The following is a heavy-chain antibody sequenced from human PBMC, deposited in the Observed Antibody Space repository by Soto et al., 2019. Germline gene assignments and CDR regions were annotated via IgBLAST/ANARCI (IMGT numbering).Heavy chain of an antibody. CDR3: ARREVATFRPYYFGMDV. Sequence: GESLKISCQASGYSFTSYWVAWVRQMPGKGLEWLGIIHPGDTNTMYNPSFQGHVTISADKASATAYLQWSSLKASDTAMYYCARREVATFRPYYFGMDVWGQGTTVTVSS. CDR2: IHPGDTNT. V-gene: IGHV5-51*01. J-gene: IGHJ6*02. D-gene: IGHD5-12*01. CDR1: GYSFTSYW.